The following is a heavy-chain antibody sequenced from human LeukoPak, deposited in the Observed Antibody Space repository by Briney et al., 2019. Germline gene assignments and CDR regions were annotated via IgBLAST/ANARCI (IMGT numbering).Heavy chain of an antibody. CDR2: ISGSGGST. CDR3: AKAQEGFHYYYMDV. V-gene: IGHV3-23*01. CDR1: GFTFSSYA. Sequence: GGSLRLSCAASGFTFSSYAMSWVRQAPGKGLEWVSAISGSGGSTYYADSVKGRFTISRDNSKNTLYLQMNSLRAEDTAVYYCAKAQEGFHYYYMDVWGKGTTVTISS. J-gene: IGHJ6*03. D-gene: IGHD3-10*01.